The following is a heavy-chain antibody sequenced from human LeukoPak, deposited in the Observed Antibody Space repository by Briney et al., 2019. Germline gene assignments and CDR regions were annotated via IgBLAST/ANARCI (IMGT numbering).Heavy chain of an antibody. CDR3: ARQPDYGDYVDWYFDL. CDR1: GFRFISYW. D-gene: IGHD4-17*01. V-gene: IGHV3-7*03. Sequence: GGSLRLSCAASGFRFISYWMTWVRQAPGEGLGWVANIKQDGSEKYYVDSVKGRFTISRDNAKNSVYLRMNSLRAEDTAVYYCARQPDYGDYVDWYFDLWGRGTLVTVSS. J-gene: IGHJ2*01. CDR2: IKQDGSEK.